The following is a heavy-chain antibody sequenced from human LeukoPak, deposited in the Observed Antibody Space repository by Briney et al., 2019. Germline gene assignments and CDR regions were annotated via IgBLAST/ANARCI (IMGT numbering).Heavy chain of an antibody. J-gene: IGHJ4*02. D-gene: IGHD5-12*01. V-gene: IGHV4-30-4*01. CDR3: ARGGWIESHPYDY. Sequence: SETLSLTCTVSGGSISSGDYYWSWIRQPPGKGLEWIGYIYYSGSTYYNPSLKSRVTISVDTSKNQFSLKLSSVTAADTAVYYCARGGWIESHPYDYWGQGTLVTVSS. CDR2: IYYSGST. CDR1: GGSISSGDYY.